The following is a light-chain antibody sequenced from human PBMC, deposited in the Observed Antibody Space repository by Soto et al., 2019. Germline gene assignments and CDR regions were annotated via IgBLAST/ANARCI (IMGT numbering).Light chain of an antibody. Sequence: EVGLKQSPGTVSLSPGDRATLSCRASQTVSNNYLAWCQQKPGQAPRLLIYDASNRATGIPARFSGSGSGTDFTLTISSLGPEDFGVYYCQQRSNWPPVTFGGGTKVDIK. J-gene: IGKJ4*01. V-gene: IGKV3-11*01. CDR1: QTVSNNY. CDR3: QQRSNWPPVT. CDR2: DAS.